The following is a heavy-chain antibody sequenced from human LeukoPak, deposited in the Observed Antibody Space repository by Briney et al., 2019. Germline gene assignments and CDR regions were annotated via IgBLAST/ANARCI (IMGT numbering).Heavy chain of an antibody. CDR3: ARGGRTGRDYFDY. D-gene: IGHD1-26*01. Sequence: SETLSLTCTVSGGSISSHYWGWIRQPPGKGLEWIGYIYYSGSTNYNPSLKSRVTISVDTSKNQFSLKLSSVTAADTAVYYCARGGRTGRDYFDYWGQGTLVTVSS. CDR1: GGSISSHY. V-gene: IGHV4-59*11. J-gene: IGHJ4*02. CDR2: IYYSGST.